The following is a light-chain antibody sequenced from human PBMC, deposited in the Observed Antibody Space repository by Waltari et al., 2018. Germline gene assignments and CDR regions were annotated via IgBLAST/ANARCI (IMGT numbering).Light chain of an antibody. CDR3: QQYGNSPKT. Sequence: EIVLTQSPGTLSLFPGERATLSCRASQSVSTSFLAWYQQKPGQAPRLLIYSTSTRATGIPDRFSGSGSGTDFTLTISRLEPEDFAVYYCQQYGNSPKTFGQGTMVEIK. CDR2: STS. J-gene: IGKJ1*01. CDR1: QSVSTSF. V-gene: IGKV3-20*01.